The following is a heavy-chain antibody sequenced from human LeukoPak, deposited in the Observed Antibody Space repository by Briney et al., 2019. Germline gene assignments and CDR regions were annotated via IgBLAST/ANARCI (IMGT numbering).Heavy chain of an antibody. CDR3: ARSGYSSGLIPFDY. J-gene: IGHJ4*02. CDR2: ISSSGSTI. CDR1: GFTFSSDE. Sequence: GGSLRLSCAAPGFTFSSDERNSGRQAPGKGLEWVSYISSSGSTIYYADSVKGRFTISRDNSKNTLYLQMNSLRAEDTAVYYCARSGYSSGLIPFDYWGQGTLVTVSS. V-gene: IGHV3-48*03. D-gene: IGHD6-19*01.